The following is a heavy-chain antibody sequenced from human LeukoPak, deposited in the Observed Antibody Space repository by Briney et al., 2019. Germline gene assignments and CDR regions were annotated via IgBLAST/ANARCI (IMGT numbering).Heavy chain of an antibody. CDR2: INHSGST. CDR1: GGSFSGYY. Sequence: SETLSLTCAVYGGSFSGYYWSWIRQPPGKGLEWIGEINHSGSTNYNPSLKSRVTISVDTSKNQFSLKLSSVTAADTAVYYCARKAYSYGRCFGYWGQGTLVTVSS. J-gene: IGHJ4*02. D-gene: IGHD5-18*01. CDR3: ARKAYSYGRCFGY. V-gene: IGHV4-34*01.